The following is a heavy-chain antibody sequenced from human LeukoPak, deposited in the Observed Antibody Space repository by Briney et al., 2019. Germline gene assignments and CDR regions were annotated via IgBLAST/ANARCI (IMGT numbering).Heavy chain of an antibody. CDR3: ARRTAKKAAALTRGYYFDY. CDR2: INHSGST. CDR1: GGSFSGYY. Sequence: PSETLSLTYAVYGGSFSGYYWSWIRQPPGKGLEWIGAINHSGSTNYNPSLKSRVTISVDTSKNQFSLKLSSVTAADTAVYYCARRTAKKAAALTRGYYFDYWGQGTLVTVSS. J-gene: IGHJ4*02. D-gene: IGHD6-13*01. V-gene: IGHV4-34*01.